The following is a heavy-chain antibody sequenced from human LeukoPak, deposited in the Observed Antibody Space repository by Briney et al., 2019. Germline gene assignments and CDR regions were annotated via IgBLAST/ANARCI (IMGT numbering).Heavy chain of an antibody. J-gene: IGHJ4*02. D-gene: IGHD3-22*01. CDR1: GGTVSMYV. Sequence: GRSLRLSYAASGGTVSMYVMHWVRQAPGKGLEWVAFISYDGNDQYYADSVKGRFTISRDNSKNTLYLQTNSLRPEDTAVYYCAKTVNFYDSRRLDYWGQGALVTVSS. CDR3: AKTVNFYDSRRLDY. V-gene: IGHV3-30*18. CDR2: ISYDGNDQ.